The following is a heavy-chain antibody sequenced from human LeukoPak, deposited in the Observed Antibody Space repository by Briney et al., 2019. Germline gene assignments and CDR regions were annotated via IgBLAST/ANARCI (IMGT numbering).Heavy chain of an antibody. D-gene: IGHD3-9*01. CDR3: ARDYLHYDILTVKDY. Sequence: ASVKVSCKAAGYTFTSYGISWVRQAPGQGLEWMGWISAYNGNTNYAQKLQGRGTMTTDTSTSTAYMELRSLRSDDTAVYYCARDYLHYDILTVKDYWGQGTLVTVSS. J-gene: IGHJ4*02. V-gene: IGHV1-18*04. CDR2: ISAYNGNT. CDR1: GYTFTSYG.